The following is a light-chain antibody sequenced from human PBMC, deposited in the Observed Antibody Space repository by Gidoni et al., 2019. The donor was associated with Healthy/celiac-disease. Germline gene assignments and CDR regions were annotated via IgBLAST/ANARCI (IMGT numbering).Light chain of an antibody. CDR1: QSVSSY. CDR3: QQRSNWPFT. J-gene: IGKJ4*01. V-gene: IGKV3-11*01. CDR2: DAS. Sequence: EIVLTQSPATLSLSPWERATLSCRASQSVSSYLAWYQQKPGQAPRLLIYDASNRATGIPARFSGSGSGTDFTLTISSLEPEDFAVYYCQQRSNWPFTFGGGTKVEIK.